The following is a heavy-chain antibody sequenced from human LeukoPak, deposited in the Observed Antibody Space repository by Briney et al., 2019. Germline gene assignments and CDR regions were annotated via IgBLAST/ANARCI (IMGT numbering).Heavy chain of an antibody. CDR3: AKDIVRGGRAYYHYYLDV. Sequence: PGGSLRLSCVASGFTFSSYAMTWVRQAPGKGLEWVSAISGRGGSTYYADSVRGRFTISRDNSKDTLYLQLNSLRAEDTAVYYCAKDIVRGGRAYYHYYLDVWGKGTTVTVSS. D-gene: IGHD3-10*01. J-gene: IGHJ6*03. CDR2: ISGRGGST. CDR1: GFTFSSYA. V-gene: IGHV3-23*01.